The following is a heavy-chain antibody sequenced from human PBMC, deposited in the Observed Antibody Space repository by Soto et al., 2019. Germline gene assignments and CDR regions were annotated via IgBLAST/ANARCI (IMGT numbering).Heavy chain of an antibody. V-gene: IGHV4-59*01. J-gene: IGHJ3*02. CDR2: IYYSGST. CDR3: ARVRDSSGWYEAGGGAFDI. D-gene: IGHD6-19*01. Sequence: SETLSLTCTVSGGPISRYYWSWIRQPPGKGLEWIGYIYYSGSTNYNPSLKCRVSISVDTSKNQFTLKLSSVTAADTAVYYCARVRDSSGWYEAGGGAFDIWGQGTMVTVSS. CDR1: GGPISRYY.